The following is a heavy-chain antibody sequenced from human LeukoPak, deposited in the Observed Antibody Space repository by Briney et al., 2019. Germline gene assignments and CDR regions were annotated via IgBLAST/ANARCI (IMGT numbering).Heavy chain of an antibody. CDR2: IYYSGST. V-gene: IGHV4-39*01. CDR3: ARQDRGSRSYYTMVYYYYYMDV. Sequence: SETLSLTCTVSGGSISNSNYYWGWIRQPPGKGLEWIGTIYYSGSTYYNPSLKSRVTISVDTSKNQFSLKLSSVTAADTAVYYCARQDRGSRSYYTMVYYYYYMDVWGKGTTVTISS. CDR1: GGSISNSNYY. D-gene: IGHD3-10*01. J-gene: IGHJ6*03.